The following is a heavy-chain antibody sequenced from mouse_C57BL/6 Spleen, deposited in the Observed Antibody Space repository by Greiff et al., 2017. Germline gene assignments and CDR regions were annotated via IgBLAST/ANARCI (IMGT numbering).Heavy chain of an antibody. V-gene: IGHV1-72*01. CDR2: IDPNSGGT. CDR1: GYTFTSYW. J-gene: IGHJ1*03. Sequence: QVHVKQSGAELVKPGASVKLSCKASGYTFTSYWMHWVKQRPGRGLEWIGRIDPNSGGTKYNEKFKSKATLTVDKPSSTAYMQLSSLTSEDSAVYYCARWDYDGYYEGYFDVWGTGTTVTVSS. D-gene: IGHD2-3*01. CDR3: ARWDYDGYYEGYFDV.